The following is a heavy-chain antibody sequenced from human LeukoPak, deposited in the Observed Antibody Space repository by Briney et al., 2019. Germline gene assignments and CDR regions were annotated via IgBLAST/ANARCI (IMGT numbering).Heavy chain of an antibody. CDR3: AELGITMIGGV. D-gene: IGHD3-10*02. Sequence: GGSLRLSCAASGFRFSNYAMSWVRQAPGKGLEWVSYISSSGSTIYYADSVKGRFTISRDNAKNSLYLQMNSLRAEDTAVYYCAELGITMIGGVWGKGTTVTISS. CDR2: ISSSGSTI. V-gene: IGHV3-48*03. J-gene: IGHJ6*04. CDR1: GFRFSNYA.